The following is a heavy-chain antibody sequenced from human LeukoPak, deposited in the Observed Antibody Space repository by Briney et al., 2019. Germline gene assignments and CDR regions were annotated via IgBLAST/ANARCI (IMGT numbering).Heavy chain of an antibody. CDR2: ISGSGAST. CDR3: AKDFHSSGYYFEFWTFDY. V-gene: IGHV3-23*01. D-gene: IGHD3-22*01. Sequence: GGSLRLSCAASGFTCSSYGRSWVRHAPGNGLEWGSAISGSGASTYYADSVKGRFTISRDNSNNTLYTKTNSLRAEDTAVYYCAKDFHSSGYYFEFWTFDYWGQGTLVTVSS. J-gene: IGHJ4*02. CDR1: GFTCSSYG.